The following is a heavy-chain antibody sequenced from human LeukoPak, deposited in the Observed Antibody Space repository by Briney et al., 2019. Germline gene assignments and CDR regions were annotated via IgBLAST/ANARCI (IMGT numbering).Heavy chain of an antibody. J-gene: IGHJ6*02. V-gene: IGHV4-59*01. D-gene: IGHD6-19*01. CDR2: IYYSGST. Sequence: KPSETLSLTCTVSGGSISSYYWSWIRKPPGKGLEWIGYIYYSGSTNYSPSLKSRVTISVDTSKNQFSLKLSSVTAADTAVYYCARVVGSSGWYYYYYGMDVWGQGTTVTVSS. CDR3: ARVVGSSGWYYYYYGMDV. CDR1: GGSISSYY.